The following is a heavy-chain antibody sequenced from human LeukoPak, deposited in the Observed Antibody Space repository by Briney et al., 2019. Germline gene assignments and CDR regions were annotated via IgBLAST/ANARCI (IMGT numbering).Heavy chain of an antibody. CDR1: GDSVSTNSAA. J-gene: IGHJ4*02. D-gene: IGHD3-22*01. CDR3: AREWRYYDSSGPVDY. Sequence: SQTLSLTCAISGDSVSTNSAAWNWIWQSPSRGLEWLGRTYYRFKWYNDYAVSVKSRITINPDTSKNHFSLQLHSVTPEDTAVYYCAREWRYYDSSGPVDYWGQGTLVTVSS. CDR2: TYYRFKWYN. V-gene: IGHV6-1*01.